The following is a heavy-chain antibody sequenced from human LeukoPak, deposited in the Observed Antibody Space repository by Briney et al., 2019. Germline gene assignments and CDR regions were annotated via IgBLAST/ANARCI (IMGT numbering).Heavy chain of an antibody. CDR3: AKDISPGWGFDY. D-gene: IGHD6-19*01. V-gene: IGHV3-30*02. CDR1: GFTFSTSG. CDR2: IRYDESNK. J-gene: IGHJ4*02. Sequence: GGSLRLSCAASGFTFSTSGMHWVRQAPGRGLEWVTFIRYDESNKYYADSVKGRFTISRDISRNTLYLQMNSLRAEDTAMYYCAKDISPGWGFDYWGQGTLVTVSS.